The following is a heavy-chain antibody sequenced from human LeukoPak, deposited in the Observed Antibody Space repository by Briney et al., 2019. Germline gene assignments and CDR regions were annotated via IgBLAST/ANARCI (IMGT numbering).Heavy chain of an antibody. J-gene: IGHJ4*02. CDR1: GGSISSYY. D-gene: IGHD5-18*01. CDR2: IYYTGAT. V-gene: IGHV4-59*01. Sequence: SETLSLTCTVSGGSISSYYWSWIRLPPGKGLEWIGYIYYTGATYYNPSLKSRVTISLDTSKNQFSLKLSSVTAADAAVYYCSRAGYSYGTGYYFDYWGQGALVTVSS. CDR3: SRAGYSYGTGYYFDY.